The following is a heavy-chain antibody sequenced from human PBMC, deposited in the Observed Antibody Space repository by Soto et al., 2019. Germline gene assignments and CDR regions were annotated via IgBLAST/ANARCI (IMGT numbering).Heavy chain of an antibody. D-gene: IGHD1-1*01. J-gene: IGHJ6*02. Sequence: QVQPVESGGGVVQPGRSLRLSCAASGFTFSSYAMHWVRQAPGKGLEWVAVISYDGSNKYYADSVKGRFTISRDNSKKTLYLQMNSLRAEDTAVYYCAIDRLRYNWNDFPYYYYGMDVWGQGTTVTVSS. CDR1: GFTFSSYA. CDR2: ISYDGSNK. CDR3: AIDRLRYNWNDFPYYYYGMDV. V-gene: IGHV3-30*14.